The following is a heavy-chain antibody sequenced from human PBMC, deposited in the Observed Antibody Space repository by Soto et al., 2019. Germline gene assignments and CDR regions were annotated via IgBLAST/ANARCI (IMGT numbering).Heavy chain of an antibody. D-gene: IGHD6-13*01. CDR2: IIPIFGTA. J-gene: IGHJ6*02. CDR3: ARDRNAYSRSQGDYYYGMDV. CDR1: GGTFSSYA. Sequence: SVKVSCKASGGTFSSYAISWVRQAPGQGLEWMGGIIPIFGTANYAQKFQGRVTITADESTSTAYMELSSLRSEDTAVYYCARDRNAYSRSQGDYYYGMDVXG. V-gene: IGHV1-69*13.